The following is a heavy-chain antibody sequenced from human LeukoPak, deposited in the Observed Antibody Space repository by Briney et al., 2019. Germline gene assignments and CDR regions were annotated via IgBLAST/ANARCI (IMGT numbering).Heavy chain of an antibody. CDR3: ARLRKVRGAIIKVAGAYYMDV. Sequence: SETLSLTCAVYGGSFSGYYWSWIRQPPGKGLEWIGEINHSGSTNYNPSLKSRVTISVDTSKNQFSLKLSSVTAADTAVYYCARLRKVRGAIIKVAGAYYMDVWGKGTTVTISS. CDR1: GGSFSGYY. D-gene: IGHD3-10*01. CDR2: INHSGST. V-gene: IGHV4-34*01. J-gene: IGHJ6*03.